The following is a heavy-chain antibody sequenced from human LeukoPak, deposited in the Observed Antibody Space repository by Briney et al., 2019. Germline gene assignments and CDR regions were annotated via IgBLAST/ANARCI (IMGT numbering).Heavy chain of an antibody. Sequence: AGRTLRLPCADSGFSYSSYEMNWVRQAPGKGLVGILYNSSSGSITFYADSEKGRFTIYRDNARNSLCLQMNGLRDEDRAVYYCASTRSSSDWYTRGFEYWGQGTLVTVSS. D-gene: IGHD6-19*01. CDR1: GFSYSSYE. CDR2: NSSSGSIT. V-gene: IGHV3-48*03. J-gene: IGHJ4*02. CDR3: ASTRSSSDWYTRGFEY.